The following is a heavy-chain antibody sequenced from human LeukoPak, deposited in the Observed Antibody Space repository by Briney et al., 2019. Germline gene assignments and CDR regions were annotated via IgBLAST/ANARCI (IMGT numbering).Heavy chain of an antibody. CDR1: GFTFSNYA. V-gene: IGHV3-21*01. Sequence: GGSLRLTCEASGFTFSNYAMNWVRQAPGKGLEWVSSISSSTSYIYHADSVKGRFTISRDNAKNSLYLQMNSLRAEDTAVYYCAMSYYGSGSYAFDIWGQGTMVTVSS. D-gene: IGHD3-10*01. CDR2: ISSSTSYI. J-gene: IGHJ3*02. CDR3: AMSYYGSGSYAFDI.